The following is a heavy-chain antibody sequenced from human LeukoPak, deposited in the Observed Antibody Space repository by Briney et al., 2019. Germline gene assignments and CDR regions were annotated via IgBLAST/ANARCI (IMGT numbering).Heavy chain of an antibody. CDR2: INGGKGNI. V-gene: IGHV1-3*01. Sequence: ASVKVSCKASGYIFTSYAMHWVRQAPGQRLEWMGWINGGKGNIKYSQKFQGRVTISKDTSARTAYMELSSLRSEDTAVYYCARSRTDDYGDWWWLDPWGQGTLVAVSS. D-gene: IGHD4-17*01. CDR3: ARSRTDDYGDWWWLDP. CDR1: GYIFTSYA. J-gene: IGHJ5*02.